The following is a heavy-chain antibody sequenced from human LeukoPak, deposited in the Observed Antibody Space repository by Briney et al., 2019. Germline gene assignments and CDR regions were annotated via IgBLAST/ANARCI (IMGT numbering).Heavy chain of an antibody. Sequence: AGGSLRLSCAASGFTFSSYSMNWVRQAPGKGLEWVSSISSSSSYIYYADSVKGRFTISRDNAKNSLYLQMNSLRAEDTAVYYCARVFGMRAAAPPYYFDYWGQGTLVTVSS. D-gene: IGHD6-13*01. CDR2: ISSSSSYI. V-gene: IGHV3-21*04. CDR1: GFTFSSYS. CDR3: ARVFGMRAAAPPYYFDY. J-gene: IGHJ4*02.